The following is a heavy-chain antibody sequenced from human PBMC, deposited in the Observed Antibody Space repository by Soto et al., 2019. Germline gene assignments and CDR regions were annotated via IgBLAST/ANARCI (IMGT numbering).Heavy chain of an antibody. Sequence: GESLMISCKGSGYSFTSYWISWVRQMPGKGLEWMGRIDPSDSYTNYSPSFQGHVTISADKSISTAYLQWSSLKASDTAMYYCAGRIAADLGMDVWGQGTTVTVSS. CDR1: GYSFTSYW. CDR2: IDPSDSYT. V-gene: IGHV5-10-1*01. D-gene: IGHD6-25*01. CDR3: AGRIAADLGMDV. J-gene: IGHJ6*02.